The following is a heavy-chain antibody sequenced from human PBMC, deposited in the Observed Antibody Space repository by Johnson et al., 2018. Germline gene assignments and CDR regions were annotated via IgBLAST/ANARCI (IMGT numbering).Heavy chain of an antibody. V-gene: IGHV4-4*02. CDR3: ARDVDAFDI. CDR2: IYHSGGT. J-gene: IGHJ3*02. CDR1: GGSISSSNW. Sequence: VQLQEWGPGLVKPSGPMALTCAVSGGSISSSNWWSWVRQPPGKGLEGIGAIYHSGGTNYNPSLKRRVTISVDKSKNQVSLKLSSVTAADTAVYYCARDVDAFDIWGQGTMVTVSS.